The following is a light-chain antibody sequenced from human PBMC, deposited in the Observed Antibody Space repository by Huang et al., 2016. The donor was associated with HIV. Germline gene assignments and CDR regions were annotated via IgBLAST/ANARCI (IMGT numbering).Light chain of an antibody. CDR3: QQTNSAPLT. CDR2: ATS. J-gene: IGKJ4*01. Sequence: DIQMTQSPSSLSASVGDRVTITCRASQSIGSYLNWYHQKPGKAPKLLIYATSSLQSGVPSRFSGSGSGTGFTLTISSLQPEDFASYFCQQTNSAPLTFGGGTKVEIK. V-gene: IGKV1-39*01. CDR1: QSIGSY.